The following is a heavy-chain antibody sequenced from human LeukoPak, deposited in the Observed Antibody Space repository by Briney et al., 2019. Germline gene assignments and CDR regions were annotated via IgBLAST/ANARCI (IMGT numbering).Heavy chain of an antibody. J-gene: IGHJ3*02. CDR3: AVIAVAGSAAFDI. V-gene: IGHV3-48*01. CDR1: GFTLSSYS. D-gene: IGHD6-19*01. Sequence: HPGGSLRLSCAASGFTLSSYSMNWVRQAPGKGLEWVSYISSSSSTIYYADSVKGRFTISRDNAKNSLYLQMNSLRAEDTAVYYCAVIAVAGSAAFDIWGQGTMVTVSS. CDR2: ISSSSSTI.